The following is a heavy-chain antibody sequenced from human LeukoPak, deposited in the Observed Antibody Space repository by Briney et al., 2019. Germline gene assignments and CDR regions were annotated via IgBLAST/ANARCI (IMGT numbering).Heavy chain of an antibody. D-gene: IGHD1-1*01. CDR2: IFCSSSNI. J-gene: IGHJ4*02. V-gene: IGHV3-48*04. CDR3: ATDSPETAAFDY. Sequence: GGSLRLSCTASGFSFSTYSMNWVRQAPGKGLEWVSYIFCSSSNIYYADSVKGRFTISRNNDQNSLYLQMDSLRAEDTAVYYCATDSPETAAFDYWGQGTLVTVSS. CDR1: GFSFSTYS.